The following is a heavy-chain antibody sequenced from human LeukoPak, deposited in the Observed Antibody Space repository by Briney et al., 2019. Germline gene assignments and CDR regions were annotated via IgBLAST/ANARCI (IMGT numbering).Heavy chain of an antibody. V-gene: IGHV1-46*01. J-gene: IGHJ4*02. D-gene: IGHD2-21*02. Sequence: ASVKVSCKASGYTFTSYYMHWVRQAPGQGLEWMGWISGSNGNTKYAQKFQGRVTLTRDKSTSTVYMELSSLTSDDTAVYYCARTYCAEDCSIRYFDYWGQGTLVTVSS. CDR1: GYTFTSYY. CDR2: ISGSNGNT. CDR3: ARTYCAEDCSIRYFDY.